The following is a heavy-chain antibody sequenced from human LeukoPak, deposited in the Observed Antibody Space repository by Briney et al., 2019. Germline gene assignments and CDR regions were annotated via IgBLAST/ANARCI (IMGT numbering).Heavy chain of an antibody. CDR1: GFTFRSYW. CDR3: ARGRGIGA. CDR2: IREDGSEK. V-gene: IGHV3-7*01. Sequence: GGSLRLSCAASGFTFRSYWMTWVRQAPGKGLEWVANIREDGSEKYYVDSVNGRFTISRDNAKNSLSLQMNSLRAEDMGVYYCARGRGIGAWGQGTTVTVSS. J-gene: IGHJ6*02.